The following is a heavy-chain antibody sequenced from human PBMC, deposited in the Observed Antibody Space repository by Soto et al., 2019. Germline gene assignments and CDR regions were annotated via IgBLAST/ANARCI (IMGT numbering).Heavy chain of an antibody. CDR3: ERVGSSGWAPGY. V-gene: IGHV4-59*11. CDR1: GGSISRHN. D-gene: IGHD6-19*01. CDR2: IFYSGST. Sequence: LPFTCTVSGGSISRHNGSLIRHPPGKDLEWIGYIFYSGSTNDNPSLKSRVTISLDTTKNQFSLKLLSVTAADTAVYYLERVGSSGWAPGYCGKGTMGTV. J-gene: IGHJ6*01.